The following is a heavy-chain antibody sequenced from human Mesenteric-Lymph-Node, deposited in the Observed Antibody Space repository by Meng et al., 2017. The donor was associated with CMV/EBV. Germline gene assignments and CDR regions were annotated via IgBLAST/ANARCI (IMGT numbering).Heavy chain of an antibody. CDR1: GGSISSSSYY. V-gene: IGHV4-39*07. Sequence: GSLRLSCTVSGGSISSSSYYWGWIRQPPGTGLEWIGSIYYSGNTYYNPSLKSRVTMSVDPSMNQFSLKLTSVTAADTAVYYCARSGYSSSWYGGMDVWGQGTTVTVSS. D-gene: IGHD6-13*01. CDR2: IYYSGNT. CDR3: ARSGYSSSWYGGMDV. J-gene: IGHJ6*02.